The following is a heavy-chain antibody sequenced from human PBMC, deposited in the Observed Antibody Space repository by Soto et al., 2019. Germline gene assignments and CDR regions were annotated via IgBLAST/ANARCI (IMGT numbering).Heavy chain of an antibody. J-gene: IGHJ4*02. CDR2: ISGSGGTT. CDR1: GFTFSNYA. D-gene: IGHD6-25*01. V-gene: IGHV3-23*01. Sequence: EVQLLESGGGLVQPGRSLRLSCAASGFTFSNYAMSWVRQAPGQGLDWVSAISGSGGTTYYADSVKGRFTISRDNSKNTLFLQINSVRAEDAAVYYCAKFFVETGSNSGWPWSFHYGGQGTLVTVSS. CDR3: AKFFVETGSNSGWPWSFHY.